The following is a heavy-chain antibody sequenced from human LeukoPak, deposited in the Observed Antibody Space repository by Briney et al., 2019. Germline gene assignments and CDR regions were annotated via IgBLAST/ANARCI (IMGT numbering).Heavy chain of an antibody. Sequence: GECLKISSKGSGYSFTSYWTSWVGHMPRKGREWRGIIYPGDSDTRSSPSFQGHVTISADKSISTAYLQWSTLQASGTPMFFCVRRYYDFWSGSHFDDRGEGTL. CDR2: IYPGDSDT. V-gene: IGHV5-51*01. D-gene: IGHD3-3*01. J-gene: IGHJ4*02. CDR3: VRRYYDFWSGSHFDD. CDR1: GYSFTSYW.